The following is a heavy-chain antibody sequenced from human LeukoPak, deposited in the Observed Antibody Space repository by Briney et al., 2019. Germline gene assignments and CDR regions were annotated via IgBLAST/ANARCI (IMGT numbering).Heavy chain of an antibody. Sequence: PGGSLRLSCAASGFTFSSYEMSWVRQAPGKGLEWVSYISSGGSVIYYADSVKGRFTISRDNAKNSLYLQMNSLRAEDTAVYYCARDFYGDYPFFDYWGQGTLVTVSS. CDR2: ISSGGSVI. D-gene: IGHD4-17*01. CDR3: ARDFYGDYPFFDY. J-gene: IGHJ4*02. V-gene: IGHV3-48*03. CDR1: GFTFSSYE.